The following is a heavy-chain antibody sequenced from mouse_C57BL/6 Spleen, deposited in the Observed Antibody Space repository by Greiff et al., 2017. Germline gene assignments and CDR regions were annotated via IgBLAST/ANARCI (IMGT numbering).Heavy chain of an antibody. V-gene: IGHV1S22*01. CDR1: GYTFTSYW. D-gene: IGHD2-3*01. CDR2: IYPGSGST. Sequence: LQQPGSELVRPGASVKLSCKASGYTFTSYWMHWVKQRPGQGLEWIGNIYPGSGSTNYDEKFKSKATLTVDTSSSTAYMQLSSLTSEDPAVYYCTRWLLRYFDVWGAGTTVTVSS. J-gene: IGHJ1*01. CDR3: TRWLLRYFDV.